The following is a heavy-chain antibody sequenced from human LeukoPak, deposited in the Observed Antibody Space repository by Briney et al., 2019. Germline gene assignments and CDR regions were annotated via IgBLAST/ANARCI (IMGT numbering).Heavy chain of an antibody. J-gene: IGHJ4*02. CDR2: INPNSGYT. V-gene: IGHV1-2*02. Sequence: ASVKVSCKASGYTFTGYCIHWVRQAPGQGLEWMGWINPNSGYTDYAQNFQGRVTMTSDTSISTAYVELNRLNSDDTAVYYCARDDSSNWSSDFDFWGQGTRVTVSS. CDR1: GYTFTGYC. CDR3: ARDDSSNWSSDFDF. D-gene: IGHD6-13*01.